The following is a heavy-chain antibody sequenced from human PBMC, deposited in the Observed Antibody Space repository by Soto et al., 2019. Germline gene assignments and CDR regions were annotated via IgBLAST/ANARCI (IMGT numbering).Heavy chain of an antibody. CDR3: ARDIVALNTAMPYYYYYGMDV. CDR2: ISAYNGNT. CDR1: GYTFTSYG. D-gene: IGHD5-18*01. J-gene: IGHJ6*02. Sequence: ASVKVSCKASGYTFTSYGISWVRQAPGQGLEWMGWISAYNGNTNYAQKLQGRVTMTTDTSTSTAYMELRSLRSDDTAVYYCARDIVALNTAMPYYYYYGMDVWGQGTTVTVSS. V-gene: IGHV1-18*01.